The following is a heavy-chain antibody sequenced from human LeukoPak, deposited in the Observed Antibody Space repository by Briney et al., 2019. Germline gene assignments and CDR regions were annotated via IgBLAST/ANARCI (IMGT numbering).Heavy chain of an antibody. CDR3: AKVSAQVRGVIIPFDY. CDR1: GFTFSSYS. V-gene: IGHV3-48*01. J-gene: IGHJ4*02. Sequence: GGSLRLSCAASGFTFSSYSMNWVRQAPGKGLEWVSYISGGSSTIYYADSVKGRFTISRDNSKNTLYLQMNSLRAEDTAVYYCAKVSAQVRGVIIPFDYWGQGTLVTVSS. CDR2: ISGGSSTI. D-gene: IGHD3-10*01.